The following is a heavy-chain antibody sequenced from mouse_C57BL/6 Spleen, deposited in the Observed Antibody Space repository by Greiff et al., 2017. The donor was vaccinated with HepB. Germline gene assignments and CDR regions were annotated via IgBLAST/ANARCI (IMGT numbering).Heavy chain of an antibody. D-gene: IGHD4-1*01. CDR1: GYTFTSYW. J-gene: IGHJ4*01. CDR3: AWDWDPYAMDY. Sequence: QVQLQQPGAELVKPGASVKLSCKASGYTFTSYWMHWVKQRPGRGLEWIGRIDPYSGGTKYNEKFKSKATLTVDKPSSTAYMQLSSLTSEDSAVYYCAWDWDPYAMDYWGQGTSVTVSS. CDR2: IDPYSGGT. V-gene: IGHV1-72*01.